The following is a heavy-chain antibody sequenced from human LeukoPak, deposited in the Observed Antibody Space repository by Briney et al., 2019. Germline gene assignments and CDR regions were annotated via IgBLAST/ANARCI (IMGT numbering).Heavy chain of an antibody. D-gene: IGHD4-23*01. J-gene: IGHJ4*02. CDR2: ISGSGGST. CDR1: GFTFSSYA. Sequence: GGSLRLSCAASGFTFSSYAMSWVRQAPGKGLEWVSAISGSGGSTYYADSVKGRVTISRDNSKNTLYLQMNSLRAEDTAVYYCALDYGGNSVFDYWGQGTLVTVSS. V-gene: IGHV3-23*01. CDR3: ALDYGGNSVFDY.